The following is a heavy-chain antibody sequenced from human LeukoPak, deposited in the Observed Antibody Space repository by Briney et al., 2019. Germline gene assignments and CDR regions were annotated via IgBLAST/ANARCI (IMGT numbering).Heavy chain of an antibody. Sequence: SETLSLTCTVSGGSISSSTYSWGWIRQPPGKGLEWIATIYYRGNTYYNPSLKSRLTISVDTSKNQFSLKLSSVTAADTAAYYCARETHYYDSSGYYYRRSDAFDIWGQGTMVTVSS. CDR3: ARETHYYDSSGYYYRRSDAFDI. J-gene: IGHJ3*02. D-gene: IGHD3-22*01. CDR1: GGSISSSTYS. V-gene: IGHV4-39*07. CDR2: IYYRGNT.